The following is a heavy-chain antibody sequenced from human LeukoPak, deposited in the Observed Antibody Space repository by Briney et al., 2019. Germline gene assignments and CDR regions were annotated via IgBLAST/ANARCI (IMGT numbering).Heavy chain of an antibody. D-gene: IGHD3-22*01. J-gene: IGHJ4*02. CDR1: GGSISSSSYY. V-gene: IGHV4-39*01. Sequence: PSETLSLTCTVSGGSISSSSYYWGWIRQPPGKGLEWIGSIYYSGSTYYNPSLKSRVTISVDTSKNQFSLKLSSVTAADTAVYYCARTREDYYDSSGYVDYWGQGTLVTVSS. CDR2: IYYSGST. CDR3: ARTREDYYDSSGYVDY.